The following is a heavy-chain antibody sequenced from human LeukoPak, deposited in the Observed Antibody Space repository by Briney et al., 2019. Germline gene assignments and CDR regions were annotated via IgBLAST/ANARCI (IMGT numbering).Heavy chain of an antibody. V-gene: IGHV4-38-2*02. CDR1: GYSISSGYY. Sequence: SETLSLTCTVSGYSISSGYYWGWIRQPPGKGLEWIGSIYHSGSTYYNPSLKSRVTISVDTSKNQFSLKLSSVTAADTAVYYCARDPGFGELLFSSWFDPWGQGTLVTVSS. CDR2: IYHSGST. CDR3: ARDPGFGELLFSSWFDP. D-gene: IGHD3-10*01. J-gene: IGHJ5*02.